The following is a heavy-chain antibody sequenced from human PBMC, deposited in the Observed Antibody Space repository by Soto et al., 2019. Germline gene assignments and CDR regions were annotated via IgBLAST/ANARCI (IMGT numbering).Heavy chain of an antibody. D-gene: IGHD3-22*01. CDR3: ARPLGYYISSGDYRQKYYYHGMDV. V-gene: IGHV5-51*01. J-gene: IGHJ6*01. CDR2: IYPGDSDT. Sequence: PXHSLKLTCMCSAYSFANYWSGSLLQIPGKGLEWMGIIYPGDSDTRYSPSFEGHVTISADKSISTAYLQWSSLKASDTAMYYCARPLGYYISSGDYRQKYYYHGMDVREQRSTV. CDR1: AYSFANYW.